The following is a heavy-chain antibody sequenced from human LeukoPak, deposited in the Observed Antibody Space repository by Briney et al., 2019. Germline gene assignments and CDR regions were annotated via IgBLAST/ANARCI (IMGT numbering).Heavy chain of an antibody. Sequence: SQTLSLTCALSGDSVSSNSASWNWFRQSPSRGLEWLGRTFYTSKWNNDYAVSVKSRITINPDTSKNHFSLQLNSVTPEDTAAYYCARRRYYDYTGFFDYWGQGTLVTVSS. D-gene: IGHD3-22*01. CDR1: GDSVSSNSAS. V-gene: IGHV6-1*01. CDR3: ARRRYYDYTGFFDY. CDR2: TFYTSKWNN. J-gene: IGHJ4*02.